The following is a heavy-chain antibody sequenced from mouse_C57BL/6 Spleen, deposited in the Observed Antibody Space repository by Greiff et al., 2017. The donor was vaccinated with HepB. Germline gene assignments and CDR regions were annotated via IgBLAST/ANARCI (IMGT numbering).Heavy chain of an antibody. J-gene: IGHJ4*01. CDR1: GFTFSDYG. Sequence: DVQLQESGGGLVKPGGSLKLSCAASGFTFSDYGMHWVRQAPEKGLEWVAYISSGSSNIYYADTVKGRFTISRDNAKNTLFLQMTSLRSEDTAMYYCARGTPMDYWGQGTSVTVSS. CDR2: ISSGSSNI. D-gene: IGHD3-3*01. CDR3: ARGTPMDY. V-gene: IGHV5-17*01.